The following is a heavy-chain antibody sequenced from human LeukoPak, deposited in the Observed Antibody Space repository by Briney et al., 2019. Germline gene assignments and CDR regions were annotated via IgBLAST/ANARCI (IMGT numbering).Heavy chain of an antibody. CDR1: GFTFSSYS. J-gene: IGHJ4*02. CDR3: ARDLGYCSSTSCPFDY. CDR2: ISSSSSYI. Sequence: GGSLRLSCAASGFTFSSYSMNWVRQAPGKGLEWVSSISSSSSYIYYADSVKGRFTISRDNAKNSLYLQMNSLRAEDTAVYYCARDLGYCSSTSCPFDYWGQGTLITVSS. V-gene: IGHV3-21*01. D-gene: IGHD2-2*01.